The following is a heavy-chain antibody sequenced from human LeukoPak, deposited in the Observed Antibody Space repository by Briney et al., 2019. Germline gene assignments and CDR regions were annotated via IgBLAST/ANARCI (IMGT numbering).Heavy chain of an antibody. CDR1: GYTFTGYY. CDR3: ARVKGYCSSTSCQGPFDY. CDR2: INPNSGGT. Sequence: ASVKVSCKASGYTFTGYYMHWVRQAPGQGLEWMGWINPNSGGTNYAQKFQGRVTMTRDTSISTAYMELSRLRSDDTAVYYCARVKGYCSSTSCQGPFDYWGQGTLVTVSS. D-gene: IGHD2-2*01. J-gene: IGHJ4*02. V-gene: IGHV1-2*02.